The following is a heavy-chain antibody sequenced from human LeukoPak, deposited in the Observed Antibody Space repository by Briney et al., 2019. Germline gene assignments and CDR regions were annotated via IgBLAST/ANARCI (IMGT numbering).Heavy chain of an antibody. D-gene: IGHD5-24*01. Sequence: AGGSLRLSCAASGFTFSDYYMSWISQAPGKGLEWVSYISSSSSYTNYADSVKGRFTISRDNAKNSLYLQMNSLRAEDTAVYYCARVGWDGYNNWFDPWGQGTLVTVSS. CDR2: ISSSSSYT. V-gene: IGHV3-11*05. CDR1: GFTFSDYY. CDR3: ARVGWDGYNNWFDP. J-gene: IGHJ5*02.